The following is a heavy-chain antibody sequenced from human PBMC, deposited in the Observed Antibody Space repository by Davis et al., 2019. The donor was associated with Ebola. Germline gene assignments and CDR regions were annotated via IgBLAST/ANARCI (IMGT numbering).Heavy chain of an antibody. D-gene: IGHD2-15*01. CDR2: IKSESVGGTI. V-gene: IGHV3-15*01. CDR1: GFTFSKAW. J-gene: IGHJ4*02. CDR3: TTFVVVVTATIDY. Sequence: GESLKISCAASGFTFSKAWMSWVRQAPGKGLEWVGRIKSESVGGTIDYAAPVKGRFTISRDDSKNTLYVQMNGLKTEDTAVYYCTTFVVVVTATIDYWGQGTLVTVSS.